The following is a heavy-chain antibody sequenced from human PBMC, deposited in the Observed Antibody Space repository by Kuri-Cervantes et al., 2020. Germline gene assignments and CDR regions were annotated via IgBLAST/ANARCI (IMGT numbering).Heavy chain of an antibody. CDR1: GGSISSSN. J-gene: IGHJ4*02. D-gene: IGHD5-18*01. CDR3: ARGVDTAMED. Sequence: GGSLRLSCAVSGGSISSSNWWTWVRQPPGKGLEWVSSISSSSSYIYYADSVKGRFTISRDNAKNSLYLQMNSLRAEDTAVYYCARGVDTAMEDWGQGTLVTVSS. CDR2: ISSSSSYI. V-gene: IGHV3-21*03.